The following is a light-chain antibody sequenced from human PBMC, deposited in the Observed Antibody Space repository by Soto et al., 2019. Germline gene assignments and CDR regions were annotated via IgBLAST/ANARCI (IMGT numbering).Light chain of an antibody. V-gene: IGKV3-11*01. J-gene: IGKJ4*01. CDR2: DAS. Sequence: EIVLTQSPAALSLSPGGIATLSCRVSQSINIYLAWYQQKLGQAPRLLIYDASIRATGIPARFSGSGSGTAFTLTISSLEPEDFGVYYCQQRYSWPLTFGGGTKVEIK. CDR3: QQRYSWPLT. CDR1: QSINIY.